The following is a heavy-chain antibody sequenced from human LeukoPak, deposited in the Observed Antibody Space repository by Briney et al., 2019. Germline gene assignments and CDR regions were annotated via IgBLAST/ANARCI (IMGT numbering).Heavy chain of an antibody. Sequence: PGGSLRLSCAASGFTFRSYAMHWVRQAPGKGLEWVTVISNDGSNKYYADSVKGRFTISRDNSKNTLYLQMNRLRAEDTAVYYCASDYYDSSGYEYWGQGTLVTVSS. CDR2: ISNDGSNK. CDR1: GFTFRSYA. J-gene: IGHJ4*02. D-gene: IGHD3-22*01. CDR3: ASDYYDSSGYEY. V-gene: IGHV3-30-3*01.